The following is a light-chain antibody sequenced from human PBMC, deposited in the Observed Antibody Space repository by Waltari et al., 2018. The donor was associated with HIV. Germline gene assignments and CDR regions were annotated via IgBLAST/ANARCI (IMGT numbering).Light chain of an antibody. CDR1: QSISSY. CDR2: AAS. Sequence: SSLSASVGDRVTITCRASQSISSYLNWYQQKPGKAPKLLIYAASSLQSGVPSRFSGSGSGTDFTLTISSLQPEDFATYYCQQSYSTPWTFGQGTKVEIK. V-gene: IGKV1-39*01. J-gene: IGKJ1*01. CDR3: QQSYSTPWT.